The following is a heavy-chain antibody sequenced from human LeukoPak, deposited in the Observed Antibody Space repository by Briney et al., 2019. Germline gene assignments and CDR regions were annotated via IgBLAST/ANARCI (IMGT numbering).Heavy chain of an antibody. CDR2: IIPIFGTA. CDR1: GGTFSSYA. D-gene: IGHD3-10*01. Sequence: GASVKVSCKASGGTFSSYAISWVRQAPGQGLEWMGGIIPIFGTANYAQKFQGRVTITADESTTTAYMELRSLRSDDTAVYYCARHYYGSGTYYHFDYWGQGTLVTVSS. CDR3: ARHYYGSGTYYHFDY. V-gene: IGHV1-69*13. J-gene: IGHJ4*02.